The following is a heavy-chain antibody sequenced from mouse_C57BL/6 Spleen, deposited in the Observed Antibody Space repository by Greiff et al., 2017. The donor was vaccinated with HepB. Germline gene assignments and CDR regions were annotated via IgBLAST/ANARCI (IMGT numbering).Heavy chain of an antibody. V-gene: IGHV1-63*01. CDR3: ARAHPYYAMDY. CDR1: GYTFTNYW. Sequence: QVQLKQSGAELVRPGTSVKMSCKASGYTFTNYWIGWAKQRPGHGLEWIGDIYPGGGYTNYNEKFKGKATLTADKSTSTAYMQFSSLTSEDSAIYYCARAHPYYAMDYWGQGTSVTVSS. J-gene: IGHJ4*01. CDR2: IYPGGGYT.